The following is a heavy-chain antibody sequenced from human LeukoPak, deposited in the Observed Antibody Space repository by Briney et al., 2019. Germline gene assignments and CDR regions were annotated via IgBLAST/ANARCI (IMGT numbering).Heavy chain of an antibody. Sequence: SETLSLTCTVSGGSISSSSYYWGWIRQPPGKGLEWIGSIYYSGSTYYNPSLKSRVTISVDTSKNQFSLKLSSVTAADTAVYYCARQRLQLYWFDPWGQGTLVTVSS. J-gene: IGHJ5*02. V-gene: IGHV4-39*01. CDR3: ARQRLQLYWFDP. D-gene: IGHD1-1*01. CDR1: GGSISSSSYY. CDR2: IYYSGST.